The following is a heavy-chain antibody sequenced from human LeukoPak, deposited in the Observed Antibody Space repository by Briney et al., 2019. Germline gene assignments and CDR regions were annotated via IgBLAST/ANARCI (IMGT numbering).Heavy chain of an antibody. J-gene: IGHJ2*01. CDR1: GYSIGSGYY. Sequence: PSETLSLTCTASGYSIGSGYYWGWIRQPPGKGLEWIGSIYHSGSTYYNPSLKSRVTISVDTSKNQFSLKLSSVTAADTAVYYCARDTRSASAPTPDL. V-gene: IGHV4-38-2*02. CDR2: IYHSGST. CDR3: ARDTRSASAPTPDL. D-gene: IGHD3-3*01.